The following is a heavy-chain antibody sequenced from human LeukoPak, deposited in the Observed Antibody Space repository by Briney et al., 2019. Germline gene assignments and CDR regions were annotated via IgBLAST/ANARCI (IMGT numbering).Heavy chain of an antibody. CDR1: GYTLTELS. CDR2: FDPEYGET. D-gene: IGHD3-22*01. CDR3: ATVNFSYFDGSAYATFFDY. V-gene: IGHV1-24*01. Sequence: ASVKVSCKVSGYTLTELSMHWVRQAPGKGRAWMGGFDPEYGETIYAQMLQGRVTMTGDTSTDTAYMELGSLRSEDTAVYYCATVNFSYFDGSAYATFFDYWGQGTLVTVSS. J-gene: IGHJ4*02.